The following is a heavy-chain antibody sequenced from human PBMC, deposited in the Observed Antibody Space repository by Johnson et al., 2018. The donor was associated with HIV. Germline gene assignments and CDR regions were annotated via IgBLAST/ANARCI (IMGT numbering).Heavy chain of an antibody. J-gene: IGHJ3*02. CDR2: IKQDGSEN. Sequence: VQLVESGGGLVKPGRSLRLSCAASGFTFSSYWMSWVRQAPGKGLEWVANIKQDGSENYYVDSVKGRFTISQDNAKSTLYLQMNSLRAEDTALYYCARGPGYGSSWYVNTDAFDIWGQGTMVTVSS. CDR1: GFTFSSYW. V-gene: IGHV3-7*03. CDR3: ARGPGYGSSWYVNTDAFDI. D-gene: IGHD6-13*01.